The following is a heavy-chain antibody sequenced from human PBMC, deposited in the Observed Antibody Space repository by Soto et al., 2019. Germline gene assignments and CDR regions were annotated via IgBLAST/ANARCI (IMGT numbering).Heavy chain of an antibody. V-gene: IGHV4-39*01. CDR2: IYYSGST. Sequence: SETLSLTCTVSGGSISSSSYYWGWIRQPPGKGLEWIGSIYYSGSTYYNPSLKSRVTISVDTSKNQFSLKLSSVTAADTAVYYCASLSRGTTRPYYYGMGVWGQGTTVTVSS. CDR1: GGSISSSSYY. J-gene: IGHJ6*02. CDR3: ASLSRGTTRPYYYGMGV. D-gene: IGHD1-1*01.